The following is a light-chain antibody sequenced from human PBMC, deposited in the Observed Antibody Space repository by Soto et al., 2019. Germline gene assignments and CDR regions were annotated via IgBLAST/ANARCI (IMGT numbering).Light chain of an antibody. CDR3: AAWDDSLNVYV. V-gene: IGLV1-44*01. J-gene: IGLJ1*01. CDR1: SSNIGSHT. CDR2: TNN. Sequence: QSVLTQPPSASGTPGQRVSISCSGSSSNIGSHTIAWYQHFPGKAPKVLIYTNNQRPSGVPDRFSGSKSGTSASLAISGLQSDDEADYFCAAWDDSLNVYVFGTGTKVTVL.